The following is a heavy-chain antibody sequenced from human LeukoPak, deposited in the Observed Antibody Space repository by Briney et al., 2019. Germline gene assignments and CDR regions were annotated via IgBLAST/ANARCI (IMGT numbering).Heavy chain of an antibody. CDR1: GFTFDDYA. J-gene: IGHJ6*02. CDR2: ISWNSGSI. Sequence: GGSLRLSCAASGFTFDDYAMHWVRQAPGKGLEWVSGISWNSGSIGYADSVKSRFTISRDNAKNSLYLQMNSLRAEDTALYYCAKEPSYGMDVWGQGTTVTVSS. V-gene: IGHV3-9*01. CDR3: AKEPSYGMDV.